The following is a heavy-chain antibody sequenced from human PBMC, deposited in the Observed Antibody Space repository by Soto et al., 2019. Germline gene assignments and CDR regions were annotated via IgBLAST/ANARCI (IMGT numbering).Heavy chain of an antibody. CDR2: IDPSDSYT. CDR3: ARHRERDCSSTSCSFYYYYGMDV. J-gene: IGHJ6*02. CDR1: GYSFTSCW. V-gene: IGHV5-10-1*01. D-gene: IGHD2-2*01. Sequence: GESLKISCKGSGYSFTSCWISWVRQMPGKGLEWMGRIDPSDSYTNYSPSFQGHVTISADKSISTAYLQWSSLKASDTAMYYCARHRERDCSSTSCSFYYYYGMDVWGQGTTVTVSS.